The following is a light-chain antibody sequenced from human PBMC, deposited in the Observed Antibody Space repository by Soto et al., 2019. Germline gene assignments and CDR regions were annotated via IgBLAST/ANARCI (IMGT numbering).Light chain of an antibody. CDR1: QGITIY. V-gene: IGKV1-27*01. J-gene: IGKJ3*01. Sequence: DIQMTQSPSSLSASVGDRVNITCRASQGITIYLAWYQQKPGKVPKLMIYAASTLQSGVPSRFSGSGSGTDFTLTISSLQPKEISTYFSQKYNSAPFTSVPGTKVDIK. CDR3: QKYNSAPFT. CDR2: AAS.